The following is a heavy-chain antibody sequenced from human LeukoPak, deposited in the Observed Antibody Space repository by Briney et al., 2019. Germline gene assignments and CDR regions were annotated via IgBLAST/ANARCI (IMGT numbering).Heavy chain of an antibody. J-gene: IGHJ6*03. V-gene: IGHV4-4*07. Sequence: SETLSLTCTVSGGSISPYYWSWIRQPAGKGLEWIGRIYTSGSTDYNPSLKSRVTMSVDTSKNQFSLKLTSVTAADTAVYYCARDGAPGTYYYVAAGDYYYMDVWGKGTTVTVSS. CDR3: ARDGAPGTYYYVAAGDYYYMDV. CDR1: GGSISPYY. CDR2: IYTSGST. D-gene: IGHD3-10*01.